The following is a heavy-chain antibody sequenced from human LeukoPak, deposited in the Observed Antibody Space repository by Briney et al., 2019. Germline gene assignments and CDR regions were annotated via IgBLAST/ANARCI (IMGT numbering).Heavy chain of an antibody. V-gene: IGHV4-34*01. CDR2: INHSGST. D-gene: IGHD3-10*01. CDR1: GGSFSGYY. J-gene: IGHJ6*02. Sequence: SETLSLTCAVYGGSFSGYYWSWIRQPPGKGLEWIGEINHSGSTNYNPSLKSRVTISVDTSKNQFSLELSSVTAADTAVYYCARALTGVVRGVNLYYYYYGMDVWGQGTTVTVSS. CDR3: ARALTGVVRGVNLYYYYYGMDV.